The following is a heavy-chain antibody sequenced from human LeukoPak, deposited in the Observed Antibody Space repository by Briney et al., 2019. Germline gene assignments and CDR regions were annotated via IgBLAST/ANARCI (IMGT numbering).Heavy chain of an antibody. Sequence: PGGSLRLSCAASGFTFDDYGMSWVRQAPGKGLEWVSGINWNGGSTGYADSVKGRFTISRDNAKNPLYLQMNSLRAEDTALYYCARASDYGDYVAPSLDYWGQGTLVTVSS. CDR3: ARASDYGDYVAPSLDY. J-gene: IGHJ4*02. D-gene: IGHD4-17*01. CDR1: GFTFDDYG. V-gene: IGHV3-20*04. CDR2: INWNGGST.